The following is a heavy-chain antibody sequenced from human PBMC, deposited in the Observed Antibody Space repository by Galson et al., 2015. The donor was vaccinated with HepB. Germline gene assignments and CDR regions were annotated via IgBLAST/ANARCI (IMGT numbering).Heavy chain of an antibody. CDR2: ISSSGRTI. CDR1: GLTFTDYY. J-gene: IGHJ4*02. D-gene: IGHD4/OR15-4a*01. Sequence: SLRLSCAASGLTFTDYYMSWIRQAPGKGLEWLSYISSSGRTIYYADSVRGRFTISRDNAKNSLHLQMNSLRAEDTAVYYCARGVDDYGDQGLGYWGQGALVTVSS. V-gene: IGHV3-11*01. CDR3: ARGVDDYGDQGLGY.